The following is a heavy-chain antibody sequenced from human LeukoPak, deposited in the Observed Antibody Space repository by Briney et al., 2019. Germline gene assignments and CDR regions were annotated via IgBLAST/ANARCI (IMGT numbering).Heavy chain of an antibody. CDR1: GFTFSDHY. CDR3: ARTIPYSGSSPTAFDY. V-gene: IGHV3-72*01. D-gene: IGHD1-26*01. Sequence: PGGSLRLSCAASGFTFSDHYMDWVRQAPGKGLEWVGRSRNKANSYTTEYAASVKDRFTISRDDSKNSLYLQMNSLKTEDTAVYYCARTIPYSGSSPTAFDYWGQGTLVTVSS. CDR2: SRNKANSYTT. J-gene: IGHJ4*02.